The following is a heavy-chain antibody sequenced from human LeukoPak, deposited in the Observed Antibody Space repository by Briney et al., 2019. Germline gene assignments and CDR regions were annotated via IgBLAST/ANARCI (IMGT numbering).Heavy chain of an antibody. CDR3: ARLSALGYCSGGSCKPYYYYYGMDV. D-gene: IGHD2-15*01. CDR2: INHSGST. J-gene: IGHJ6*02. CDR1: GGSFSGYY. V-gene: IGHV4-34*01. Sequence: SETLSLTCAVYGGSFSGYYWSWIRQPPGKGLEWIGEINHSGSTNYNPSLKSRVTISVDTSKNQFSLRLSSVTAADTAVYYCARLSALGYCSGGSCKPYYYYYGMDVWGQGTTVTVS.